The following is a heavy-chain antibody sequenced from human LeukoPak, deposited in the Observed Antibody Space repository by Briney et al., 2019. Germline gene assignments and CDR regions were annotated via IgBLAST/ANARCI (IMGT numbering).Heavy chain of an antibody. D-gene: IGHD3-3*01. CDR3: ARRSYYDFWSGYLYYFDY. CDR2: IYYSGST. J-gene: IGHJ4*02. CDR1: GGSFSGYY. Sequence: SETLSLTCAVYGGSFSGYYWSWIRQPPGKGLEWIGSIYYSGSTYYNPSLKSRVTISVDTSKNQFSLKLSSVTAADTAVYYCARRSYYDFWSGYLYYFDYWGQGTLVTVSS. V-gene: IGHV4-34*01.